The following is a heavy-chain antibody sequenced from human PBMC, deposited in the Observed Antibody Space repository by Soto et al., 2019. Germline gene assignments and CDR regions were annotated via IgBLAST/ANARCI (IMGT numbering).Heavy chain of an antibody. CDR3: ARSSAGVFGIIIEGSNCLAP. CDR2: INPNGGST. J-gene: IGHJ5*02. V-gene: IGHV1-46*01. Sequence: VQLVQSGAEVKKPGASVKLSCKAPADPFTSYYIHWVRQAPGHGLERMGIINPNGGSTRFAQTLQGRITMTRGTATSTVYMELRSLRSEDTAIYYCARSSAGVFGIIIEGSNCLAPWGQGSLVTVSS. CDR1: ADPFTSYY. D-gene: IGHD3-16*02.